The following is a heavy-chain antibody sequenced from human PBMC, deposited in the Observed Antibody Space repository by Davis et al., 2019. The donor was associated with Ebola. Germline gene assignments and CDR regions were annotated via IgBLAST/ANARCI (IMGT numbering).Heavy chain of an antibody. CDR2: ISSSSNYI. D-gene: IGHD3-9*01. J-gene: IGHJ6*04. CDR3: ARDMLTDPYDYGMDV. Sequence: GESLKISCAASGFTFSSNSMNWVRQAPGKGLEWVSFISSSSNYIYYADSVKGRFTVSRDNSKNTLYLQMNSLRAEDTAVYYCARDMLTDPYDYGMDVWGKGTTVTVSS. CDR1: GFTFSSNS. V-gene: IGHV3-21*01.